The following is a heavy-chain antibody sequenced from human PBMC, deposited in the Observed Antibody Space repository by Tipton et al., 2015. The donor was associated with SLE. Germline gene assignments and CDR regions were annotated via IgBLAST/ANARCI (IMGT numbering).Heavy chain of an antibody. J-gene: IGHJ4*02. D-gene: IGHD6-13*01. CDR1: GGSISSHY. CDR3: ARDSSSWYNDYFDY. V-gene: IGHV4-59*11. CDR2: IYYSGST. Sequence: TLSLTCTVSGGSISSHYWSWIRQPPGKGLEWIGYIYYSGSTNYNPSLKSRVTISVDTSKNQFSLKLSSVTAADTAVYYCARDSSSWYNDYFDYWGQGTLVTASS.